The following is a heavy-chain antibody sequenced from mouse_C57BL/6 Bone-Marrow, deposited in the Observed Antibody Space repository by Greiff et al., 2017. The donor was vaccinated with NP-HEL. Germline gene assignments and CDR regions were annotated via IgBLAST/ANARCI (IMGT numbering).Heavy chain of an antibody. CDR3: AKPFYYDYDRGFAY. D-gene: IGHD2-4*01. CDR1: GFSLTSYG. CDR2: IWGDGST. J-gene: IGHJ3*01. V-gene: IGHV2-3*01. Sequence: VKVVESGPGLVAPSQSLSITCTVSGFSLTSYGVSWVRQPPGKGLEWLGVIWGDGSTNYHSALISRLSISKDNSKSQVFLKLNSLQTDDTATYYCAKPFYYDYDRGFAYWGQGTLVTVSA.